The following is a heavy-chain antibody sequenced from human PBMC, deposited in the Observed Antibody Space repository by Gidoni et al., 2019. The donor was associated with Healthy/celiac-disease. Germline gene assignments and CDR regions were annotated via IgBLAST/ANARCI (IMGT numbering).Heavy chain of an antibody. J-gene: IGHJ5*02. CDR2: IYYSGST. D-gene: IGHD5-18*01. CDR1: GGSISSSSYY. Sequence: QLQLQESGPGLVQPSETLSLTCTVFGGSISSSSYYWGWIRPPPGKGLEWIGSIYYSGSTYYNPSLKSRVTISVDTSKNQFSLKLSSVTAADTAVYYCARHHSRGYSYPKVLAAAGTCNWFDPWGQGTLVTVSS. CDR3: ARHHSRGYSYPKVLAAAGTCNWFDP. V-gene: IGHV4-39*01.